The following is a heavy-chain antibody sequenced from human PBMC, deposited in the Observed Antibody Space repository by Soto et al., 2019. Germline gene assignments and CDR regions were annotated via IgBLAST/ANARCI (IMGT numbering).Heavy chain of an antibody. CDR3: AKDLREFMITFGGVIVTFDY. J-gene: IGHJ4*02. V-gene: IGHV3-23*01. Sequence: GGSLRLSCAASGFTFSSYAMSWVRQAPGKGLEWVSAISGSGGSTYYADSVKGRFTISRDNSKNTLYLQMNGLRAEDTAVYYCAKDLREFMITFGGVIVTFDYWGQGTLVTVSS. CDR1: GFTFSSYA. CDR2: ISGSGGST. D-gene: IGHD3-16*02.